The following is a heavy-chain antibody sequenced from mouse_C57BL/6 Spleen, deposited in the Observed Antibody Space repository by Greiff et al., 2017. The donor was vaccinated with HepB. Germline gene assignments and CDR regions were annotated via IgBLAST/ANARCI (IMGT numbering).Heavy chain of an antibody. CDR1: GFTFSSYA. CDR3: TRRGYSNPNWYFDV. J-gene: IGHJ1*03. V-gene: IGHV5S21*01. CDR2: ISSGGDYI. D-gene: IGHD2-5*01. Sequence: EVKVEESGEGLVKPGGSLKLSCAASGFTFSSYAMSWVRQTPEKRLEWVAYISSGGDYIYYADTVKGRFTISRDNARNTLYLQMSSLKSEDTAMYYCTRRGYSNPNWYFDVWGTGTTVTVSS.